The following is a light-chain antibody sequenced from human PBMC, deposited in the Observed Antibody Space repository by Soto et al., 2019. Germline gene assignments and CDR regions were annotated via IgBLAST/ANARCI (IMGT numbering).Light chain of an antibody. CDR1: SSNIGSNT. V-gene: IGLV1-44*01. J-gene: IGLJ3*02. Sequence: QSVLTQPPSASGTPGQRVTISCSGSSSNIGSNTVNWYQQLPGTAPKLLIYSNNQRPSGFPDRFSGSKSGTSAYLAISGLHSEDEADYYCAAWDDSLNGLVFGGGTKLTVL. CDR3: AAWDDSLNGLV. CDR2: SNN.